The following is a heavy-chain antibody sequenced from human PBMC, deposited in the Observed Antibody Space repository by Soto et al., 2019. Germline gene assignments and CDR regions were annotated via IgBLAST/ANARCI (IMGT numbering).Heavy chain of an antibody. V-gene: IGHV3-23*01. CDR3: VKKIAGTTTNGAYWYFDL. CDR2: ITGGGDYT. Sequence: ESGGALLQPGGSLRLSCAASGFTLGNFARNWVRQAPGKGLEGVSVITGGGDYTFYADSVKGRFTISRVQSKNTVYLQMNSLRAEDTALYYCVKKIAGTTTNGAYWYFDLWGRGTLVTVSS. CDR1: GFTLGNFA. J-gene: IGHJ2*01. D-gene: IGHD2-8*01.